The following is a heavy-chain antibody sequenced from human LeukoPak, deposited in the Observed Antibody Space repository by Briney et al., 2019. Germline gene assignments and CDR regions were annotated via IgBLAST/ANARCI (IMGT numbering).Heavy chain of an antibody. CDR1: GFTFSSYW. V-gene: IGHV3-7*01. J-gene: IGHJ4*02. CDR2: IKQDGSEK. CDR3: ARDAKVGAEQDYFDY. D-gene: IGHD1-26*01. Sequence: TGGSLRLSCAASGFTFSSYWMSWVRQAPGKGLEWVANIKQDGSEKYYVDSVKGRFTISRDNAKNSLYLQMNSLRAEDTAVYYCARDAKVGAEQDYFDYWGQGTLVTVSS.